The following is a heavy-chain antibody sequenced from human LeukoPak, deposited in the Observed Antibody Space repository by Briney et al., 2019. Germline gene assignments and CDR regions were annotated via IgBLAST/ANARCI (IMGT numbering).Heavy chain of an antibody. CDR2: ISGSGGST. Sequence: GGPLRLSCAASGFTFSSYAMSWVRQAPGKGLEWVSAISGSGGSTYYADSVKGRFTISRDNSKNTLYLQMNSLRAEDTAVYYCAKDDVPVWSPAGFFDYWGQGTLVTVSS. J-gene: IGHJ4*02. CDR1: GFTFSSYA. D-gene: IGHD2-2*01. V-gene: IGHV3-23*01. CDR3: AKDDVPVWSPAGFFDY.